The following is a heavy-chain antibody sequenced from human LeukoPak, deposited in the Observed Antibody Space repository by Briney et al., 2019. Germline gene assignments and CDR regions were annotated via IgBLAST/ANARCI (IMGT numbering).Heavy chain of an antibody. CDR2: TYYSGST. CDR1: GGSISSYY. CDR3: ARVTSSSWYVYNWFDP. D-gene: IGHD6-13*01. V-gene: IGHV4-59*01. Sequence: SETLSLTCTVSGGSISSYYWSWIRQPPGKGLEWIGYTYYSGSTNYNPSLKSRVTISVDTSKNQFSLKLSSVTAADMAVYYCARVTSSSWYVYNWFDPWGQGTLVTVSS. J-gene: IGHJ5*02.